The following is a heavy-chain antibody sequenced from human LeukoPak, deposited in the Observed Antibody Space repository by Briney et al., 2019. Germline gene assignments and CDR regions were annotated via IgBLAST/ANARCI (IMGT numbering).Heavy chain of an antibody. CDR2: MHPNSGNT. J-gene: IGHJ4*02. D-gene: IGHD2-2*01. V-gene: IGHV1-8*01. Sequence: GASVKVSCKASGYTSTSYDINWVRQATGQGLEWRGWMHPNSGNTGYAQKLQGRLTMTRNTSIRTAYMELRSLRSEDTAVYYCARVHCSSTSCPYYFDYWGQGTLVTVSS. CDR3: ARVHCSSTSCPYYFDY. CDR1: GYTSTSYD.